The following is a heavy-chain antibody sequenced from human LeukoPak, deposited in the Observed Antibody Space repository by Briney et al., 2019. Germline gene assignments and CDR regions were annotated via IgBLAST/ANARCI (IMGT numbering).Heavy chain of an antibody. J-gene: IGHJ2*01. D-gene: IGHD6-25*01. CDR3: ASEAAAAPDWYFDL. Sequence: GGSLRHSCGGSGFSFNRFWMHWVRQVPGRGLVWVSRIKNDGWTTDYADSVKGRFTISRDNAKNTVYLQMNSLRAEDTAVYYCASEAAAAPDWYFDLWGRGTLVTVSS. CDR1: GFSFNRFW. CDR2: IKNDGWTT. V-gene: IGHV3-74*01.